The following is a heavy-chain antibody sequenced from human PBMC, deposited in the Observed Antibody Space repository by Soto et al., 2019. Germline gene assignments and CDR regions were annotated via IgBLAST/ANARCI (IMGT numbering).Heavy chain of an antibody. CDR3: ARGYSLRNYYYYGMDV. J-gene: IGHJ6*02. CDR1: GGSISSYY. V-gene: IGHV4-59*01. D-gene: IGHD3-16*01. CDR2: IYYSGST. Sequence: SETLSLTCTVSGGSISSYYWSWIRQPPGKGLEWIGYIYYSGSTNYNPSLKSRVTISVDTSKNQFSLKLSSVTAADTAVYYCARGYSLRNYYYYGMDVWGQGTTVTVSS.